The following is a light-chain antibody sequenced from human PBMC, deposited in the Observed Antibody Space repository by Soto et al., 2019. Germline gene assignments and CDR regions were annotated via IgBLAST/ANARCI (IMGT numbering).Light chain of an antibody. Sequence: DIQMTQSPSSLSASVGDRVTITCRASQGIRNDLGWYQQKPGKAPKRLIYAASSLQSGVPSRFNGSGSGTEFTLPISSLQPEDFATYFCLQHKSYLGTWTFRQGTKVDIK. J-gene: IGKJ1*01. CDR2: AAS. CDR1: QGIRND. V-gene: IGKV1-17*01. CDR3: LQHKSYLGTWT.